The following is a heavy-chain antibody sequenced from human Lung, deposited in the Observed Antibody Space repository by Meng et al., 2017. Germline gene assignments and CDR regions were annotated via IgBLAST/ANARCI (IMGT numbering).Heavy chain of an antibody. CDR3: ARSALDGNMFYFDY. CDR2: IWYDGSYD. Sequence: GESLKISCAASGFTFSSYGMHWVRQAPGKGLEWVAVIWYDGSYDYYADSVKGRFTISRDNSKNTLYLQVNSLRAEDTAVYYCARSALDGNMFYFDYWGQGTRVTVSS. J-gene: IGHJ4*02. D-gene: IGHD4-23*01. V-gene: IGHV3-33*01. CDR1: GFTFSSYG.